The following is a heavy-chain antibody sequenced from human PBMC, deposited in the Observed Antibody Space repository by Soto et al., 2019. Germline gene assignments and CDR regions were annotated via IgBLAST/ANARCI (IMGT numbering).Heavy chain of an antibody. CDR2: IYYSGRT. CDR1: GGSISDYL. J-gene: IGHJ4*02. V-gene: IGHV4-59*01. D-gene: IGHD3-16*01. Sequence: QVQLQESGPGLVKPSETLSLTCSISGGSISDYLWNWIRQPPGKGLEWIGYIYYSGRTNYNPSLKSRLTISLDTSTRQFSLRLRSVTAADTAVYYCARMRGLGEISPYLDYWGQGALVTVSS. CDR3: ARMRGLGEISPYLDY.